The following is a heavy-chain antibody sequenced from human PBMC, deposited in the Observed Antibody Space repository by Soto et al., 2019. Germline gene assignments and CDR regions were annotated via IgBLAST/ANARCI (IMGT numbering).Heavy chain of an antibody. J-gene: IGHJ4*02. V-gene: IGHV3-30-3*01. CDR2: ISYDGSNK. Sequence: QVQLVESGGGVVQPGRSLRLSCAASGFTFSSYAMHWVRQAPGKGLEWVAVISYDGSNKYYADSVKGRFTISRDNSKNTLYLQMNSLRAEDTAVYYCARDGPAVLRYFGLDYWGQGTLVTFSS. CDR1: GFTFSSYA. D-gene: IGHD3-9*01. CDR3: ARDGPAVLRYFGLDY.